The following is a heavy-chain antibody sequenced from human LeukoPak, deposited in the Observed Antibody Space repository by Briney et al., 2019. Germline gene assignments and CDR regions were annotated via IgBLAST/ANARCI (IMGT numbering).Heavy chain of an antibody. CDR2: IYYSGGT. CDR1: GGSISSYY. D-gene: IGHD3-22*01. J-gene: IGHJ6*02. CDR3: ARESQSYYYDSSGYYLSSRYGMDV. V-gene: IGHV4-59*12. Sequence: SETLSLTCTVSGGSISSYYWSWIRQPPGKGLEWIGYIYYSGGTNYNPSLKSRVTISVDTSKNQFSLKLSSVTAADTAVYYCARESQSYYYDSSGYYLSSRYGMDVWGQGTTVTVSS.